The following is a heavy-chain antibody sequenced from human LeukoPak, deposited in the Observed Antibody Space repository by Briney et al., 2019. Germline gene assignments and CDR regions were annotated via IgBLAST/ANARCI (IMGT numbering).Heavy chain of an antibody. CDR3: ARGVRYSSSWSAEYFQH. Sequence: SETLSLTCTVFGGSISSYTWSWVRQPPGKGLEWIGEINHSGSTNYNPSLKSRVTISVDTSKNQFSLKLSSVTAADTAVYYCARGVRYSSSWSAEYFQHWGQGTLVTVSS. V-gene: IGHV4-34*01. CDR2: INHSGST. CDR1: GGSISSYT. J-gene: IGHJ1*01. D-gene: IGHD6-13*01.